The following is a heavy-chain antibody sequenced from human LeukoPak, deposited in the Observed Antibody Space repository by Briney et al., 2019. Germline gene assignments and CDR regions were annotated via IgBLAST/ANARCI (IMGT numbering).Heavy chain of an antibody. CDR2: IYTSGST. CDR1: GGSISSYY. D-gene: IGHD6-13*01. J-gene: IGHJ4*02. V-gene: IGHV4-4*07. Sequence: SETLSLTCTVSGGSISSYYWSWIRQPAGKGLEWIGRIYTSGSTNYNPSLKSRVTISLDTSKNQFSLKLSSVTAADAAVYYCAREIAAAGTWYFDYWGQGTLVTVSS. CDR3: AREIAAAGTWYFDY.